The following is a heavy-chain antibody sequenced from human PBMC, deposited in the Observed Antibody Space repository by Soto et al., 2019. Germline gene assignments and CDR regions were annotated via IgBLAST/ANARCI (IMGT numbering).Heavy chain of an antibody. V-gene: IGHV4-34*01. Sequence: QVQLQQWGAGLLKPSETLSLTCAVYGGSFNDYFWTWIRQPPGKGLEWIGEINHTGSRTIYNPSLEGRVTISLDTSKTQFSLKLSSVTAAAAAVYYGAAGYGYVWARDDSWGQGTLVTVSS. CDR3: AAGYGYVWARDDS. CDR2: INHTGSRT. D-gene: IGHD5-18*01. J-gene: IGHJ5*01. CDR1: GGSFNDYF.